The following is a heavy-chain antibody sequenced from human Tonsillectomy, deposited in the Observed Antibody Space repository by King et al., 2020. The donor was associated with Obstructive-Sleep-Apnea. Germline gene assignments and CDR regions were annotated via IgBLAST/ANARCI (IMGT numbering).Heavy chain of an antibody. CDR1: GGSFSGYY. J-gene: IGHJ5*02. CDR3: ARGAFRYFALVRWFDP. D-gene: IGHD3-9*01. CDR2: INHSGST. V-gene: IGHV4-34*01. Sequence: VQLQQWGAGLLKPSETLSLTCAAYGGSFSGYYWSWIRQSPGTGLEWIGEINHSGSTNYNPSLKSRVTISVDTSKNQFSLKLTSVTAADPAVYYCARGAFRYFALVRWFDPWGPGTLVTVSS.